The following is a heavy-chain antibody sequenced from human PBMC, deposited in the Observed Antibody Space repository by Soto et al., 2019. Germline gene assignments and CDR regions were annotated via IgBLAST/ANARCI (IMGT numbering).Heavy chain of an antibody. CDR2: ISYDGSNK. J-gene: IGHJ4*02. CDR3: ASPVLRYFDWLPNY. CDR1: GFTLSKAW. V-gene: IGHV3-30*19. D-gene: IGHD3-9*01. Sequence: GGSLRLSCVISGFTLSKAWMNWVRQAPGKGLEWVAVISYDGSNKYYADSVKGRFTISRDNSKNTLYLQMNSLRAEDTAVYYCASPVLRYFDWLPNYWGQGTLVTVSS.